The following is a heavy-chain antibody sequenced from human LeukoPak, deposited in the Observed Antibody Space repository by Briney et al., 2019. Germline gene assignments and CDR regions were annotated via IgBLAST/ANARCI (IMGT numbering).Heavy chain of an antibody. CDR3: ARDREAGTRTGDVFDI. CDR2: INPNSGGT. V-gene: IGHV1-2*02. D-gene: IGHD3-10*01. Sequence: ASVKVSCKASGYTFTGYYMHWVRQAPGQGLEWMGWINPNSGGTNYAQKFQGRVTMTRDTSISTAYMELSRLRSDDTAVYYCARDREAGTRTGDVFDIWGQGTMVTVSS. J-gene: IGHJ3*02. CDR1: GYTFTGYY.